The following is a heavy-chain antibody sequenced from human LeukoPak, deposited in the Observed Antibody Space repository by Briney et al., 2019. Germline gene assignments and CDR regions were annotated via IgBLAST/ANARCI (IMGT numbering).Heavy chain of an antibody. CDR2: IKSKTGGGTT. D-gene: IGHD3-3*01. J-gene: IGHJ6*03. Sequence: MAGGSLRLSCAASGFTFSNAWMNWVRQAPGRGLEWVGRIKSKTGGGTTDYAAPVKGRFTISRDDSKNTMYLQMNSLKTEDTALYYCTTDRETYYIFWSGNRYFYYYMDVWGKGTTVTVSS. V-gene: IGHV3-15*01. CDR1: GFTFSNAW. CDR3: TTDRETYYIFWSGNRYFYYYMDV.